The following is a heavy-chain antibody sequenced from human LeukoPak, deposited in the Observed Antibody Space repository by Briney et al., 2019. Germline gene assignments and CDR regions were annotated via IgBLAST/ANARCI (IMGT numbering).Heavy chain of an antibody. CDR1: VFTFRNYW. V-gene: IGHV3-23*01. D-gene: IGHD5-18*01. CDR3: AKDLRWIQLWLLRGFDY. Sequence: GGSLRLSCAASVFTFRNYWISWVRHAPGKGLEGVSAISGSCCSTYYADSVKGRFTIPRDISKNTLHLQMNSLRDEDTAVYYCAKDLRWIQLWLLRGFDYWGQGTLVTVSS. CDR2: ISGSCCST. J-gene: IGHJ4*02.